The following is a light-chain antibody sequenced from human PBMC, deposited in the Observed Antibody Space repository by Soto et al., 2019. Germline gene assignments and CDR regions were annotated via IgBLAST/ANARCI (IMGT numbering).Light chain of an antibody. CDR2: GAF. CDR3: QQRNVWPPVT. CDR1: PSVTNF. V-gene: IGKV3-11*01. Sequence: PWEISTLSCSASPSVTNFLAWYQQKPGQAPRLLIYGAFNRATGIPARFSGSGSGTDFTLTISSLEPEDSAVYYCQQRNVWPPVTFGQGTHWRL. J-gene: IGKJ5*01.